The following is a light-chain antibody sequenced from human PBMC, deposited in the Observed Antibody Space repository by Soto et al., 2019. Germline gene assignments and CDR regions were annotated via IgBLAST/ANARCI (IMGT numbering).Light chain of an antibody. V-gene: IGKV3-20*01. CDR2: GAS. J-gene: IGKJ2*01. CDR3: RQYGGSPPYT. CDR1: QSINSSY. Sequence: VLTQSPGTLSLSPGERATLSCRASQSINSSYLAWYQHKPGQAPRLLFYGASSRATGIPHRFSGSASGTDVTLTISRLEPEDGGVYYCRQYGGSPPYTFGQGTRVEIK.